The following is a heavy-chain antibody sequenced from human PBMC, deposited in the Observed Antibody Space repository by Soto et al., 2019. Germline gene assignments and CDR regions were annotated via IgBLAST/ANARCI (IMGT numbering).Heavy chain of an antibody. V-gene: IGHV1-69*05. CDR1: GGTFSSDV. J-gene: IGHJ4*02. D-gene: IGHD3-10*01. Sequence: ASVKVSCKASGGTFSSDVINWVRQAPGQGLEWMGGITPIFSTTKYAQKFQGRVTVTTDESASTVYLELSSLRSEDTAVYYCATGPLYASGVANYWGQGALVTVGS. CDR3: ATGPLYASGVANY. CDR2: ITPIFSTT.